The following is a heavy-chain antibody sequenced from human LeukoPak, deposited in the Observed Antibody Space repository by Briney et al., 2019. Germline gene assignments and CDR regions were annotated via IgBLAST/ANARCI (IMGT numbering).Heavy chain of an antibody. V-gene: IGHV1-69*05. CDR2: IIPIFGTA. J-gene: IGHJ4*02. D-gene: IGHD3-16*02. CDR1: GGTFSSYA. Sequence: SVKVSCKASGGTFSSYAISWVRQAPGQGLEWMGRIIPIFGTANYAQKFQGRVTITTDESTSTAYMELSSLRSEDTAVYYCAREPPYYDYVWGSYRYTRMYYFDYWGQGILVTVSS. CDR3: AREPPYYDYVWGSYRYTRMYYFDY.